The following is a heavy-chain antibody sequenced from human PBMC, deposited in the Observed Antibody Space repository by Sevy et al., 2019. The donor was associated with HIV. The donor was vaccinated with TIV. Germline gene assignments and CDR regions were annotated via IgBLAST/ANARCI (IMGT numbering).Heavy chain of an antibody. CDR1: GFTFSRFW. D-gene: IGHD4-17*01. V-gene: IGHV3-7*04. J-gene: IGHJ4*02. CDR3: SRGPNDYASVGDY. Sequence: GGSLRLSCVASGFTFSRFWMYWVRQAPGKGLEWVANVNQPGSARHYVDSVKGRFTVSRDNAKNSLFLQMNSLRAEDTAVYFCSRGPNDYASVGDYWGQGTLVTVSS. CDR2: VNQPGSAR.